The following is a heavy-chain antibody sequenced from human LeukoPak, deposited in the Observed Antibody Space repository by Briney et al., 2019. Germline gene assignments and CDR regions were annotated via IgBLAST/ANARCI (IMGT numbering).Heavy chain of an antibody. Sequence: SSETLSLTCTVSGDSISSYYWSWIRQPPGKGLEWIGYIYTSGGTNYIPSLKGRVAISIDTSKNQFSLKLSSVTAADSAVYYCARLTRLSTSPDRYYLDYWGQGTLVTVSS. CDR2: IYTSGGT. V-gene: IGHV4-4*09. CDR1: GDSISSYY. D-gene: IGHD6-6*01. CDR3: ARLTRLSTSPDRYYLDY. J-gene: IGHJ4*02.